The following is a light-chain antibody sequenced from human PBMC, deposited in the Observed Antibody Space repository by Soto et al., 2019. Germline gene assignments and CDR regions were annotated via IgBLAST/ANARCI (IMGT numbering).Light chain of an antibody. V-gene: IGKV1D-12*01. CDR1: QYINNW. Sequence: DIQMTQSPSSVSASVGGRIIITCRASQYINNWFAWYQQRPGEAPKLLIFAASRLHGDVPSRFSGSGSGTDLRIPINNLPPEDFASYYCQQAHSFPHAFGGGTE. CDR2: AAS. J-gene: IGKJ4*01. CDR3: QQAHSFPHA.